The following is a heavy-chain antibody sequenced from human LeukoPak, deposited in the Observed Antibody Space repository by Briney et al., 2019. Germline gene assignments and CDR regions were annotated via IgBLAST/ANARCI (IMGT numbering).Heavy chain of an antibody. CDR1: VYTFTSYD. CDR2: MNPNSGNT. J-gene: IGHJ3*02. D-gene: IGHD3-10*01. CDR3: ARVGVVVRGVIIDAFDI. Sequence: ASVKVSCKASVYTFTSYDINWVRQATGQGLEWMGWMNPNSGNTGYAQKFQGRVTMTRDTSISTAYMELSRLRSDDTAVYYCARVGVVVRGVIIDAFDIWGQGTMVTVSS. V-gene: IGHV1-8*01.